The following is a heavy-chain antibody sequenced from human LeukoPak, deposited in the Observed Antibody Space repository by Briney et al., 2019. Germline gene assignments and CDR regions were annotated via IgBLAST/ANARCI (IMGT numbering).Heavy chain of an antibody. J-gene: IGHJ4*02. CDR1: GGSINNYY. V-gene: IGHV4-59*01. CDR2: IYYSGSS. Sequence: SETLSLTCTVSGGSINNYYWSWVRQPPGKGLEWIGYIYYSGSSNYSPSLKSRVTISVDPSKIQFSLKLASVNAADTAVYYCARVGYFVFSSVDSWGQGTLVTVSS. D-gene: IGHD3-3*01. CDR3: ARVGYFVFSSVDS.